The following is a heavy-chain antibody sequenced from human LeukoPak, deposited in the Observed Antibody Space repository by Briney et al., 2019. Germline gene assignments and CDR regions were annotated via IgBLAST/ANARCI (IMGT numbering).Heavy chain of an antibody. J-gene: IGHJ4*02. Sequence: PGGSLRLSCAASGFTVSSNYMSWVRQAPGKGLEWVSVTYSGGSTYYADSVKGRFTISRDNSKNTLYLQMNSLRAEDTAVYYCVVSRGNYFDYWGQGTLVTVSS. CDR2: TYSGGST. V-gene: IGHV3-66*01. CDR3: VVSRGNYFDY. CDR1: GFTVSSNY. D-gene: IGHD2-2*01.